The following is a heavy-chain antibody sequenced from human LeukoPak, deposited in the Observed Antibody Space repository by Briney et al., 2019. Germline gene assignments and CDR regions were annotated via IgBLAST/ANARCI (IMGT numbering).Heavy chain of an antibody. V-gene: IGHV4-34*01. J-gene: IGHJ4*02. D-gene: IGHD3-10*01. CDR2: ISHSGST. CDR1: GGSFSGYY. CDR3: AREPHRWYYGSGSYFDY. Sequence: PSETLSLTCAVYGGSFSGYYWSWIRQPPGKGLEWIGEISHSGSTNYNPSLKSRVTISVDTSKNQFSLKLSSVTAADTAVYYCAREPHRWYYGSGSYFDYWGQGTLVTVSS.